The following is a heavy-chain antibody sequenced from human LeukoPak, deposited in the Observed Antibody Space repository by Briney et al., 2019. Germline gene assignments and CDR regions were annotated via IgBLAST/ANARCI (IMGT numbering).Heavy chain of an antibody. V-gene: IGHV1-8*01. D-gene: IGHD3-3*01. CDR2: MNPNSGNT. Sequence: ASVKVSCKASGYTFTSYDINWVRQATGQGLEWMGWMNPNSGNTGYAQKFQGRVTMTEDTSTDTAYMELSSLRSEDTAVYYCATDSYGIFGVVIRNWGQGTLVTVSS. CDR1: GYTFTSYD. CDR3: ATDSYGIFGVVIRN. J-gene: IGHJ4*02.